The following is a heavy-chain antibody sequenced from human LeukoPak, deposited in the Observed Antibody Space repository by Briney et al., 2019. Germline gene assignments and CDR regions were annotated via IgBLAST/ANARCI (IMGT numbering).Heavy chain of an antibody. CDR1: GFTFSNYA. CDR2: VSGSGDTE. Sequence: HPGESLKISCAASGFTFSNYAMTWVRQAPGKGLEWVSGVSGSGDTEYYADSVKGRFTVSRDNSKNTVYLQMNSLRAEDTAIYFCAKDVARYTDAFDVWGQGTMVSVS. D-gene: IGHD5-18*01. CDR3: AKDVARYTDAFDV. V-gene: IGHV3-23*01. J-gene: IGHJ3*01.